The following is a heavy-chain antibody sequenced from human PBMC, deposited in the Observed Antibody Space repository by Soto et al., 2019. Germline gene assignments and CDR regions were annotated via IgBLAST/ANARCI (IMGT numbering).Heavy chain of an antibody. CDR2: IYHSGST. Sequence: SETLSLTCTVSGGSISDDYWSWIRQPPGKGLEWIGHIYHSGSTHYNPSLNSRLTISIDTSTNRFSLNLTSVTAADTAVYFCARLRWETENNWFDPWGQGALVTVSS. CDR3: ARLRWETENNWFDP. CDR1: GGSISDDY. D-gene: IGHD1-26*01. J-gene: IGHJ5*02. V-gene: IGHV4-59*08.